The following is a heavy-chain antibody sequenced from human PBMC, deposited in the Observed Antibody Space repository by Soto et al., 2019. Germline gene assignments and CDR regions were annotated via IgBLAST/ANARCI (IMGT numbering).Heavy chain of an antibody. D-gene: IGHD3-10*01. CDR3: ATNYGSGYRAFGY. V-gene: IGHV1-69*02. J-gene: IGHJ4*02. CDR2: INPILSVS. Sequence: ASVKVSCKASGDTFSFYSINWVRQAPGLGLEWMGRINPILSVSNYAQKFQGRVTITADKSTSTAYMELSSLRSEDTAMYYCATNYGSGYRAFGYWGQGALVTVSS. CDR1: GDTFSFYS.